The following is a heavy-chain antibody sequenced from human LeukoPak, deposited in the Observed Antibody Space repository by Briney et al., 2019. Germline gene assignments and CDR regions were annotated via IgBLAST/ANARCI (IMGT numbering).Heavy chain of an antibody. J-gene: IGHJ3*02. CDR1: GFTVRSYA. Sequence: GGSLRLSCAASGFTVRSYAMSWVRQAPGKGLEWVSAISGSGGSTYYADSVKGRFTISRDNSKNTLYLQMNSLRDEDTAVYYCAKDAPEYYDSSGYHDAFDIWGQGTMVTVSS. V-gene: IGHV3-23*01. CDR3: AKDAPEYYDSSGYHDAFDI. CDR2: ISGSGGST. D-gene: IGHD3-22*01.